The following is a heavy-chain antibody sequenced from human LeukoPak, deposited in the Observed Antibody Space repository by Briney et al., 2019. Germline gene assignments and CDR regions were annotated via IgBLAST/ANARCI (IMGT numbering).Heavy chain of an antibody. V-gene: IGHV3-53*04. D-gene: IGHD1-14*01. CDR1: GFTFSSYS. J-gene: IGHJ3*02. Sequence: GGSLRLSCAASGFTFSSYSMNWVRQAPGKGLEWVLVIYSGGSTYYADSVKGRFTISRHISKNTLYLQMNSLRAEDTAVYYCARAGPYDAFDIWGQGTMVTVSS. CDR3: ARAGPYDAFDI. CDR2: IYSGGST.